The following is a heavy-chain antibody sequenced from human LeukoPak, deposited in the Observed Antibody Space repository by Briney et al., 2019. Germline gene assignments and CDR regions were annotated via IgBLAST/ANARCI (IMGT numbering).Heavy chain of an antibody. CDR3: ARDSIQLWLRARGYFDY. V-gene: IGHV3-21*01. J-gene: IGHJ4*02. CDR1: GFTFSSYS. CDR2: ISSSSSYI. Sequence: PGGSLRLSCAASGFTFSSYSMNWVRQAPGKGLEWVSSISSSSSYIYYADSVKGRFTISRDNAKNSLYLQMNSLRAEDTAVYYCARDSIQLWLRARGYFDYWGQGTLVTVSS. D-gene: IGHD5-18*01.